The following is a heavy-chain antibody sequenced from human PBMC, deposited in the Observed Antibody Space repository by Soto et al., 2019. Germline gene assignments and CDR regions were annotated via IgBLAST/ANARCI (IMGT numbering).Heavy chain of an antibody. CDR3: AKENFYSGRLTGTYAMGV. CDR2: VSSDGSEK. V-gene: IGHV3-30*18. D-gene: IGHD1-20*01. Sequence: QVQLVESGGGVVHPGKALRLSCAASDYTFRSYAMHWVRQAPGRGLEWVAAVSSDGSEKSYSDSVQGRFTISGDNPKNTIYLQMSSLRPEDTAIYFCAKENFYSGRLTGTYAMGVWGQGTTVTVSS. J-gene: IGHJ6*02. CDR1: DYTFRSYA.